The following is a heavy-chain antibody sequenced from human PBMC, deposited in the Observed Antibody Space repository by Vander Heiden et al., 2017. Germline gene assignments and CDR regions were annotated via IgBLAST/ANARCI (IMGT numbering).Heavy chain of an antibody. Sequence: EVQLVESGGGLVQPGGSLRLSCAASGFTFSSYWMHWVRQAPGKGPVWVSRINSDGSSTSYADSVKGRFTISRDNAKNTLYLQMNSLRAEDTAVYYCARDRPTNPYYYYGMDVWGQGTTVTVSS. CDR3: ARDRPTNPYYYYGMDV. J-gene: IGHJ6*02. CDR2: INSDGSST. D-gene: IGHD1-1*01. CDR1: GFTFSSYW. V-gene: IGHV3-74*01.